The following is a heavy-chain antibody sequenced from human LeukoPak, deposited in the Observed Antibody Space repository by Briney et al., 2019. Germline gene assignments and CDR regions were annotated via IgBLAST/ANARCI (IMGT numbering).Heavy chain of an antibody. Sequence: GGSLRLSCAASGFTFSSYWMSWVRQAPGKGLEWVSSISSSSSYIYYADSVKGRFTISRDNAKNSLYLQMNSLRAEDTAVYYCARDGYLAVDYWGQGTLVTVSS. D-gene: IGHD2-2*03. CDR2: ISSSSSYI. J-gene: IGHJ4*02. V-gene: IGHV3-21*04. CDR1: GFTFSSYW. CDR3: ARDGYLAVDY.